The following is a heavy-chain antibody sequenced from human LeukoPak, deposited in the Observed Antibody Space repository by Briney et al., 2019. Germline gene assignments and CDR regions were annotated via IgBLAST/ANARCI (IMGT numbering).Heavy chain of an antibody. CDR2: ISGSGGST. D-gene: IGHD1-1*01. Sequence: GGSLRLSCAASGFTLSSYAMSWVRQAPGKGLGWVSGISGSGGSTYYADSVKGRFTISRDNSKNTLYLQMNFLRAEDTAVYYCAKDFVRYNIQFDYWGQGALVTVSS. J-gene: IGHJ4*02. CDR3: AKDFVRYNIQFDY. CDR1: GFTLSSYA. V-gene: IGHV3-23*01.